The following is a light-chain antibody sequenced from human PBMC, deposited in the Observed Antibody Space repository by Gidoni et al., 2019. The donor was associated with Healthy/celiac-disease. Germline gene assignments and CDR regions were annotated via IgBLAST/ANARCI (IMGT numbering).Light chain of an antibody. Sequence: NLMLTQPHSVSESPGTTVTIPCTGSSGSIASSYVQWYQQRPGSAPTTVIYEDNQRPSGVPDRFSGSIDSSSNSASLTISGLKTEDEADFYCQSYDSSNHVVFGGGTKLTVL. J-gene: IGLJ2*01. CDR1: SGSIASSY. V-gene: IGLV6-57*02. CDR3: QSYDSSNHVV. CDR2: EDN.